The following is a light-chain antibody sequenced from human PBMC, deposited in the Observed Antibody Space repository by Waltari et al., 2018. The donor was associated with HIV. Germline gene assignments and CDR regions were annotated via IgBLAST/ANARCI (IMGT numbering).Light chain of an antibody. J-gene: IGKJ4*02. CDR1: QRVSSSY. Sequence: EIVLTPSPGTLSLSPGERATLSCRDSQRVSSSYLAWYQQKPGQAPRHLLSGTCNRATGIPDRFSGGGSGTDFTLTISRLGPEDSALYDSEQYGSAPHTFGGGTKVEIK. CDR3: EQYGSAPHT. CDR2: GTC. V-gene: IGKV3-20*01.